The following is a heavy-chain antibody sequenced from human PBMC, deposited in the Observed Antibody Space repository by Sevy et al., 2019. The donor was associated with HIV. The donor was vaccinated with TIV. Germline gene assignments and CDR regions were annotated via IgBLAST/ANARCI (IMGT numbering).Heavy chain of an antibody. CDR3: VIGDTPRLTGSGTRLKDQSLNYFHF. CDR2: FVPEDGEI. Sequence: ASVKVSCKVPGYTLSEVSMYWVRQAPGKGLEWMGGFVPEDGEIVYAQNFQGRVTVAEDTLTDTAYLEVTNLRSEDTATYFCVIGDTPRLTGSGTRLKDQSLNYFHFWGQGTLVTVSS. V-gene: IGHV1-24*01. CDR1: GYTLSEVS. J-gene: IGHJ4*02. D-gene: IGHD2-2*01.